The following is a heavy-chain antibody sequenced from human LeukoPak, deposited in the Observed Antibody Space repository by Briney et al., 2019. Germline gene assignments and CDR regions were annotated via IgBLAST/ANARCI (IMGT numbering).Heavy chain of an antibody. J-gene: IGHJ4*02. D-gene: IGHD3-10*01. CDR2: ISWNSGSI. CDR1: GFTSDDYA. Sequence: GGSLRLSCAASGFTSDDYAMHWVRHAPGKGLEWVSGISWNSGSIGYADSVKGRFTISRDNAKNSLYLQMNSLRAEDTALYYCAKGNGPMVRGVIIFDYWGRGTLVTVSS. CDR3: AKGNGPMVRGVIIFDY. V-gene: IGHV3-9*02.